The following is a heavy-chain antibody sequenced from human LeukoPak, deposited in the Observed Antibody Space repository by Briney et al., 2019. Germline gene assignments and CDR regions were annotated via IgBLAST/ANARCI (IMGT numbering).Heavy chain of an antibody. CDR1: GASISSSTYY. D-gene: IGHD7-27*01. CDR2: IYKSA. CDR3: ASNTGTVFDY. J-gene: IGHJ4*02. V-gene: IGHV4-39*07. Sequence: SETLSLTCTVSGASISSSTYYWGWVRQPPGKGLEWIGSIYKSAYYNASLMSRVTISVDTSKNQFSLTLSSVTAADTAVYYCASNTGTVFDYWGQGALVTVSS.